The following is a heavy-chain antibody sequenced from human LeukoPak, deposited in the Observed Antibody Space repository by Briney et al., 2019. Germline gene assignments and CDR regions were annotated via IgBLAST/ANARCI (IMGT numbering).Heavy chain of an antibody. CDR2: VSGSGSGT. V-gene: IGHV3-23*01. CDR3: AKGSEARYGDLDY. J-gene: IGHJ4*02. D-gene: IGHD4-17*01. CDR1: GFTFRTYG. Sequence: RSGGSLRLSCAASGFTFRTYGMSWVRQAPGKGLEWVSGVSGSGSGTYYADSVKGRFTISRDNSENTLYLQMDSLRAEDTAIYYCAKGSEARYGDLDYWGQGTLVTVSS.